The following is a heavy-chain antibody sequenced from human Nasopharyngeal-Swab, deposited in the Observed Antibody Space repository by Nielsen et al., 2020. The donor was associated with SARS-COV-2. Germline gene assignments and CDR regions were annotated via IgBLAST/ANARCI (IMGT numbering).Heavy chain of an antibody. CDR1: GFTFSNYW. CDR2: INSDGSSK. Sequence: GESLKISCAASGFTFSNYWMHWVRQAPGKGLEWVARINSDGSSKRYGASVKGRFTISRDNAKNTLYLQMSSLRRDDTAVYYCARGLDIVATIDYWGQGTLVTVSS. J-gene: IGHJ4*02. CDR3: ARGLDIVATIDY. D-gene: IGHD5-12*01. V-gene: IGHV3-74*01.